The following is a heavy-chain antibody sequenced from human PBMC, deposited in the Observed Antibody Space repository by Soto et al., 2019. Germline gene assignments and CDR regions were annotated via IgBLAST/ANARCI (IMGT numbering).Heavy chain of an antibody. CDR2: IFPIFGRA. Sequence: QVQLGQSGAEVKKPGSSVKVSCKASGYIFSSHAISWVRQAPGQGLEWVGGIFPIFGRANYAQKFQGRVTITADESTSTGYMELSSLRSEDTAVFFCARQLERGLYYFDLWGQGTLITVSS. J-gene: IGHJ4*02. CDR1: GYIFSSHA. CDR3: ARQLERGLYYFDL. D-gene: IGHD1-1*01. V-gene: IGHV1-69*01.